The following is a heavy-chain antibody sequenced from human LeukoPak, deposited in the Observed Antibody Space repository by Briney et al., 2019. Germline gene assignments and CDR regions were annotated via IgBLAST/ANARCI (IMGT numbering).Heavy chain of an antibody. Sequence: GGSLRLSCAASGFTFDDYAMHWVRQAPGKGLEWVSLISWDGGSTYYADSVKGRFTISRDNSKNSLYLQMNSLRAEDTALYYCAKGASSSWSLPDYWGQGTLVTVSS. CDR1: GFTFDDYA. J-gene: IGHJ4*02. D-gene: IGHD6-13*01. CDR3: AKGASSSWSLPDY. CDR2: ISWDGGST. V-gene: IGHV3-43D*03.